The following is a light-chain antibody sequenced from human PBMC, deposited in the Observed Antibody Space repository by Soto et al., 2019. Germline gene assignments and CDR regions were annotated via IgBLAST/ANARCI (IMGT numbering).Light chain of an antibody. V-gene: IGKV3-11*01. CDR2: DAS. Sequence: EIVLTQSPVTLSLSPGERATLSCRASQSVSTYLAWYQQKPGRAPRLLIYDASSRATGIPARFSGSGSGTDFTLTISSLEPEDFAVYYCQQYTNWPWTFGQGTKVEIK. J-gene: IGKJ1*01. CDR3: QQYTNWPWT. CDR1: QSVSTY.